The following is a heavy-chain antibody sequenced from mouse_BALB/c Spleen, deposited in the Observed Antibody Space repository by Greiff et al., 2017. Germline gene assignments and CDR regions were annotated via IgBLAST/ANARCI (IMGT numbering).Heavy chain of an antibody. CDR3: TRDYDYDYYAMDY. V-gene: IGHV1-69*02. D-gene: IGHD2-4*01. CDR2: IYPSDSYT. J-gene: IGHJ4*01. CDR1: GYTFTSYW. Sequence: VQLQQSGAELVRPGASVKLSCKASGYTFTSYWINWVKQRPGQGLEWIGNIYPSDSYTNYNQKFKDKATLTVDKSSSTAYMQLSSPTSEDSAVYYCTRDYDYDYYAMDYWGQGTSVTVSS.